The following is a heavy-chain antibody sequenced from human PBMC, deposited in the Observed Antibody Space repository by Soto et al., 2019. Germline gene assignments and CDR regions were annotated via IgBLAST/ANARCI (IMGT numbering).Heavy chain of an antibody. Sequence: EVQLVESGGGLVQPGGSLRLSCVASGFTFSTYWMSWVRLAPGTGLEWVATIKQDGNDKYYGDSVKGRFANSRDNAEHSLYLQMSGLRPDDTAVYYCVRGCGRPSCHYYLDVWGKGTTVTVSS. J-gene: IGHJ6*03. CDR2: IKQDGNDK. CDR3: VRGCGRPSCHYYLDV. D-gene: IGHD2-2*01. CDR1: GFTFSTYW. V-gene: IGHV3-7*01.